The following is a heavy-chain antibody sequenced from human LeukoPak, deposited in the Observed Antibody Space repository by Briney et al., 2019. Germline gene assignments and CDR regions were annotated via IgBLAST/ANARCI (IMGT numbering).Heavy chain of an antibody. J-gene: IGHJ6*03. V-gene: IGHV4-59*01. CDR1: GGSISSYY. CDR2: IYYSGST. CDR3: ARGVYYMDV. Sequence: PSETLSLTCTVSGGSISSYYWSWIRQPPGKGLEWIGYIYYSGSTNYNPSLKSRVTISVDTSKNQFSLKLSSVTAADTAVYYCARGVYYMDVWGKGTTVTVSS.